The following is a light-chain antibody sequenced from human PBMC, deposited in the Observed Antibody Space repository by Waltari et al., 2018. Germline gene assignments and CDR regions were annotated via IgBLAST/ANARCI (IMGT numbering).Light chain of an antibody. Sequence: IQVNQSPSNLSASVGGRVTITCRASQNISSWLAWYQQKPGKAPHLLIYKASTLASGVPSGFSGSGSGTEFTLTISSLQPDDFATYYCQQYNSYFRTFGQGTKVEIK. J-gene: IGKJ1*01. CDR3: QQYNSYFRT. CDR2: KAS. V-gene: IGKV1-5*03. CDR1: QNISSW.